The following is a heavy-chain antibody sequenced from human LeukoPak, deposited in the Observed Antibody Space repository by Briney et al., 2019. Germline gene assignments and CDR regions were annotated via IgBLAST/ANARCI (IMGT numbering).Heavy chain of an antibody. CDR2: INHSGST. J-gene: IGHJ3*02. CDR3: ARELGHCSSTSCWKTDAFDI. Sequence: SETLSLTCAVYGGSFSGYYWSWIRQPPGKGLEWIGEINHSGSTNYNPSLKSRVTISVDTSKNQFSLKLSSVTAEDTAVYYCARELGHCSSTSCWKTDAFDIWGQGTMVTVSS. V-gene: IGHV4-34*01. D-gene: IGHD2-2*01. CDR1: GGSFSGYY.